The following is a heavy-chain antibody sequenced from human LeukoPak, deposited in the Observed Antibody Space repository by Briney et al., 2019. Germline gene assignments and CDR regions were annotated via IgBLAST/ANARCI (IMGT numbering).Heavy chain of an antibody. V-gene: IGHV4-39*02. CDR1: GGSISSSTHY. J-gene: IGHJ4*02. D-gene: IGHD3/OR15-3a*01. CDR2: IYYSGRT. CDR3: ARDRLDVFDY. Sequence: SETLSLTCTVSGGSISSSTHYWGWIRQPPGKGLEWIGSIYYSGRTYYYPSLKSRVTISVDTSKNQISLKLSSVTAADTAVYYCARDRLDVFDYWGQGTLVTVSS.